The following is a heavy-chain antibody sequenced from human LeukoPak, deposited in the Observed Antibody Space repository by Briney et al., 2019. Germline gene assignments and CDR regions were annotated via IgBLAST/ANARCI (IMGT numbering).Heavy chain of an antibody. V-gene: IGHV3-48*04. CDR2: ISSSGSTI. CDR1: GFTFSSYS. D-gene: IGHD3-16*01. CDR3: ARDQYVFPRSRVFDY. Sequence: GGSLRLSCAASGFTFSSYSMNWVRQAPGKGLEWVSYISSSGSTIYYADSVKGRFTISRDNAKNSLYLQMNSLRAEDTAVYYCARDQYVFPRSRVFDYWGQGTLVTVSS. J-gene: IGHJ4*02.